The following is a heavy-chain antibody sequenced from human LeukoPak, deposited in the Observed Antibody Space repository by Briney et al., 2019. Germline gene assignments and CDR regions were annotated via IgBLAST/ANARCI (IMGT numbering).Heavy chain of an antibody. CDR1: GFTFSSYA. CDR2: ISYDGSNK. Sequence: GGSLRLSCAASGFTFSSYAMHWVRQAPGKGLEWVAVISYDGSNKYYADSVKGRFTISRDNSKNTLYLQMNSLRAEDTAVYYCARVSQYYGSGSYAFDIWGQGTMVTVSS. J-gene: IGHJ3*02. D-gene: IGHD3-10*01. CDR3: ARVSQYYGSGSYAFDI. V-gene: IGHV3-30-3*01.